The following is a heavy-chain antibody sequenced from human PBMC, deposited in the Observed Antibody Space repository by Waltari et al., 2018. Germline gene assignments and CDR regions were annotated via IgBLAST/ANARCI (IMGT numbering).Heavy chain of an antibody. CDR2: VRFDGNNA. D-gene: IGHD3-10*01. CDR3: AKDLSYGPDY. CDR1: GFAMTRSG. V-gene: IGHV3-30*02. Sequence: QVQLVGSGGGVVQPGGSLRLPCAASGFAMTRSGVHWVRQAPGKGLEWVTFVRFDGNNAFYADSVTGRFSISRDTSKNTLYLHMNSLRVEDTAVYYCAKDLSYGPDYWGQGTLVTVSS. J-gene: IGHJ4*02.